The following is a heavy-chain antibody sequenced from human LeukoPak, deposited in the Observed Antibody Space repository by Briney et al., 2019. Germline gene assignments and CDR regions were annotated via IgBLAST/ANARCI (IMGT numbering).Heavy chain of an antibody. J-gene: IGHJ3*02. Sequence: GGSLRLSCAAAGFNFSSYWMTWVRQAPGKGLEWGANIKQDGTEKYCVDSVKGRFTISRDNAKNSLYLQMNSLRDVDTAVYFCARPTAVTLVDAFNIWGLGTMVTVSS. V-gene: IGHV3-7*04. D-gene: IGHD4-17*01. CDR2: IKQDGTEK. CDR1: GFNFSSYW. CDR3: ARPTAVTLVDAFNI.